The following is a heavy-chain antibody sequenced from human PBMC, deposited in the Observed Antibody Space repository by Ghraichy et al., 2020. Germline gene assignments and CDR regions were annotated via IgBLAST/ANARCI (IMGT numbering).Heavy chain of an antibody. D-gene: IGHD4-23*01. V-gene: IGHV3-48*02. CDR2: ITSSSITK. J-gene: IGHJ6*02. CDR3: ARGSKVVRFYYYDALDV. CDR1: GFTLSSYS. Sequence: GESLNISCVASGFTLSSYSFNWVRQAPGKGLEWVSYITSSSITKSYADSVKGRFTISRDNAKNSLYLQMNSLRDEDTAVYYCARGSKVVRFYYYDALDVWSQGTTVTVSS.